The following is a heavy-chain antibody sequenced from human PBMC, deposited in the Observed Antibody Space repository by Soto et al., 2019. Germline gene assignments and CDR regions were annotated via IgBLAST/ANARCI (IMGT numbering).Heavy chain of an antibody. Sequence: SETLSLTCTVSGGSMRSGGYYWSWIRRHPGKGLEWIGYIYYSGSTYYNPSLKSRVTISVDTSKNQFSLKLSSVTAADTAVYYGARCPQRKPRFDYWGQGTLVTVSS. CDR1: GGSMRSGGYY. V-gene: IGHV4-31*03. CDR2: IYYSGST. J-gene: IGHJ4*02. CDR3: ARCPQRKPRFDY.